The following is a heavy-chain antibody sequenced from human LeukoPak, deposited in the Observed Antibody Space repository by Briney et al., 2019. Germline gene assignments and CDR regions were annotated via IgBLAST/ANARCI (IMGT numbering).Heavy chain of an antibody. Sequence: PSKTLSLTCDVSGYLISTDYYWGCIRKPPGKGLEWIGAVDHTGSAYYNPSLKSRVTISVDTSKNQLSLQLTSVTAADTAVYYCARGGVVVAIYFDFWGQGTLVTVSS. J-gene: IGHJ4*02. CDR3: ARGGVVVAIYFDF. CDR2: VDHTGSA. CDR1: GYLISTDYY. V-gene: IGHV4-38-2*01. D-gene: IGHD2-15*01.